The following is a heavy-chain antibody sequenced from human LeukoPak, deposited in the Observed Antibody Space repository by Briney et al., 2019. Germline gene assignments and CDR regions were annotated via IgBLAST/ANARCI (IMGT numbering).Heavy chain of an antibody. J-gene: IGHJ6*03. CDR1: GGSISSGGYY. V-gene: IGHV4-31*03. Sequence: PSETLSLTCTVSGGSISSGGYYWSWIRQHPGKGLEWIGYMYYSGSTYYNPSLKSRVTISVDTSKNQFSLKLSSVTAADTAVYYCARGCTGGVWIPYYYYYMAVWGKGTTVTVSS. D-gene: IGHD2-8*02. CDR2: MYYSGST. CDR3: ARGCTGGVWIPYYYYYMAV.